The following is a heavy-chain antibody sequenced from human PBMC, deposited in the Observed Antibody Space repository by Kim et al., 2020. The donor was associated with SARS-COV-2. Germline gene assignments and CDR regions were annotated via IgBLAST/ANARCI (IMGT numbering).Heavy chain of an antibody. J-gene: IGHJ6*02. V-gene: IGHV1-69*06. D-gene: IGHD2-15*01. Sequence: SVKVSCKASGGTFSSYAISWVRQAPGQGLEWMGGIIPIFGTANYAQKFQGRVTITADKSTSTAYMELSSLRSEDTAVYYCARGVVSYCSGGSCSLWEYYYYGMDVWGQGTTVTVSS. CDR3: ARGVVSYCSGGSCSLWEYYYYGMDV. CDR2: IIPIFGTA. CDR1: GGTFSSYA.